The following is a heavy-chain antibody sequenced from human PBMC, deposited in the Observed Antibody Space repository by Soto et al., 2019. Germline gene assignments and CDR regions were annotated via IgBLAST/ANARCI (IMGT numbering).Heavy chain of an antibody. CDR3: ARWLTTYSGSH. Sequence: PGGSLRLSCAASGFTVSSNYTSWVRQAPGKGLEWVSVIYSGGSTYYADSVKGRFTISRDNSKNTLYLQMNSLRAEDTAVYYCARWLTTYSGSHWGQGTLVTVSS. CDR1: GFTVSSNY. V-gene: IGHV3-53*01. J-gene: IGHJ4*02. D-gene: IGHD3-22*01. CDR2: IYSGGST.